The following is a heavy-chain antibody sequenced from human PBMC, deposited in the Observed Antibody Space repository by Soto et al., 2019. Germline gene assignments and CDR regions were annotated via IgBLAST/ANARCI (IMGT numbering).Heavy chain of an antibody. CDR3: ARKAVLMVYASWFDP. V-gene: IGHV1-8*01. Sequence: EASVKVSCKASGYTFTSYDINWVRQATGQGLEWMGWMNPNSGNTGYPQKFQGRVTMTWNTSISTAYMELSSLRSENTAVYYCARKAVLMVYASWFDPWGQGTLVTGSS. CDR1: GYTFTSYD. D-gene: IGHD2-8*01. CDR2: MNPNSGNT. J-gene: IGHJ5*02.